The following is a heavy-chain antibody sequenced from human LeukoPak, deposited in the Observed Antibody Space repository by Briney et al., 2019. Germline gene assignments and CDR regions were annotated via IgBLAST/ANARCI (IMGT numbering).Heavy chain of an antibody. Sequence: SETLSLTCTVSGGSISSSSYYWGWIRQPPGKGLEWIGSIYYSGSTYYNPSLKSRVTMSVDTSKNQFSLKLSSVTAADTAVYYCARASGSYWWFDSWGQGTLVTVSS. CDR3: ARASGSYWWFDS. V-gene: IGHV4-39*07. CDR1: GGSISSSSYY. CDR2: IYYSGST. D-gene: IGHD1-26*01. J-gene: IGHJ5*01.